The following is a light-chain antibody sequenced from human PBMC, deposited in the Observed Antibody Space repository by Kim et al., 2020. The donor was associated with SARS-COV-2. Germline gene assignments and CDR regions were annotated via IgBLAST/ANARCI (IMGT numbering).Light chain of an antibody. CDR1: SSSY. CDR3: QQYGSSPLT. V-gene: IGKV3-20*01. J-gene: IGKJ4*01. Sequence: SSSYLAWYQQKPGQAPRLLIYDASSRATGIADRFSGSGSGTDFTLTISRLEPEDFAVYYCQQYGSSPLTFGGGTKVDIK. CDR2: DAS.